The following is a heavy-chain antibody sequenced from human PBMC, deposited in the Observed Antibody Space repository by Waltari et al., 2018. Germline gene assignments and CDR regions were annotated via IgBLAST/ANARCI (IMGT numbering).Heavy chain of an antibody. CDR2: IYYSGST. V-gene: IGHV4-59*01. CDR1: GGSISSYY. J-gene: IGHJ2*01. Sequence: QVQLQESGPGLVKPSETLSLTCTVSGGSISSYYWSWIRQPPGKGLEWIGYIYYSGSTNYNPSLKSRVNISVDTSKNQFSLKLSSVTAADTAVYYCARDRGPRFLEWSPRVGGWYFDLWGRGTLVTVSS. CDR3: ARDRGPRFLEWSPRVGGWYFDL. D-gene: IGHD3-3*01.